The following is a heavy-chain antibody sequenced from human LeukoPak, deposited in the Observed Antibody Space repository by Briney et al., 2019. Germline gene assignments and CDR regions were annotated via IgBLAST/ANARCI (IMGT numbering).Heavy chain of an antibody. V-gene: IGHV4-59*06. Sequence: SETLSLTCTVSGGSMNNYYWSWIRQHPGKGLEWIGYIYYSGSTYYNPSLKSRVTISVDTSKNQFSLKLSSVTAADTAVYYCARAYYDFWSGYDPPQGFDYWGQGTLVTVSS. CDR3: ARAYYDFWSGYDPPQGFDY. J-gene: IGHJ4*02. CDR2: IYYSGST. CDR1: GGSMNNYY. D-gene: IGHD3-3*01.